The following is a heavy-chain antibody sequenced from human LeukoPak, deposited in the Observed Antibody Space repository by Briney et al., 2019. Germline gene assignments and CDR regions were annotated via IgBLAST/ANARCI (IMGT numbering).Heavy chain of an antibody. J-gene: IGHJ4*02. CDR1: GGSISSSSYY. CDR2: IYYSGST. D-gene: IGHD6-13*01. CDR3: ASTVKMYSRLSGYFDY. V-gene: IGHV4-39*01. Sequence: SETLSLTCTVSGGSISSSSYYWGWIRQPPGKGLEWIGSIYYSGSTYYNPSLKSRVTISVDTSKNQFSLKLSSVTAADTAVCYCASTVKMYSRLSGYFDYWGQGTLVTVSS.